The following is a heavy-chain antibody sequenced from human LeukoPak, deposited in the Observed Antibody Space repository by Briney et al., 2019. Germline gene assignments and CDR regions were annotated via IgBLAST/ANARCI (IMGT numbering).Heavy chain of an antibody. D-gene: IGHD2-2*02. J-gene: IGHJ4*02. CDR3: VNHLYTVLVSFDY. Sequence: GGSLRLSCTASGFTFSNYAMSWVRRAPGKGLEWVSTMSGSGGTTYYADSVKGRFSISRDNSKNTLFLQLNSLRAEDTALYYCVNHLYTVLVSFDYRGQGTLVTVSS. CDR2: MSGSGGTT. CDR1: GFTFSNYA. V-gene: IGHV3-23*01.